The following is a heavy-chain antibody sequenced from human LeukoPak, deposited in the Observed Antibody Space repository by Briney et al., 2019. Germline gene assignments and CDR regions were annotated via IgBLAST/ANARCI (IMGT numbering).Heavy chain of an antibody. J-gene: IGHJ4*02. CDR2: IYYSGST. Sequence: PSETLSLTCTVSGGSISSYYWSWIRQPPGKGLEWIGYIYYSGSTNYNPSLKSRVTISVDTSKSRFSLRLTSVTAADTAVYYCARDPGYCRGGSCYAFDYWGQGTLVTVSS. D-gene: IGHD2-15*01. CDR1: GGSISSYY. V-gene: IGHV4-59*01. CDR3: ARDPGYCRGGSCYAFDY.